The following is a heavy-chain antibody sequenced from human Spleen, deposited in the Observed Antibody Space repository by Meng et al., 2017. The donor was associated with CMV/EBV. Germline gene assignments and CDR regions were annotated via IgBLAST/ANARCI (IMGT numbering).Heavy chain of an antibody. CDR3: ARGSGDFWSGPDI. Sequence: FAVYGGSFSGYYWSWIRQPPGKGLEWIGEINHSGSTNYNPSLKSRVTISVDTSKNQFSLKLSSVTAADTAVYYCARGSGDFWSGPDIWGQGTMVTVSS. D-gene: IGHD3-3*01. CDR2: INHSGST. J-gene: IGHJ3*02. CDR1: GGSFSGYY. V-gene: IGHV4-34*01.